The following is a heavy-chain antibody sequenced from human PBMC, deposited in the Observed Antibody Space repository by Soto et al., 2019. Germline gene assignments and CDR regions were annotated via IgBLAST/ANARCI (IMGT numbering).Heavy chain of an antibody. J-gene: IGHJ6*02. CDR1: GFTFRSYE. CDR3: ARSSSSGWSPLYHYDMDV. D-gene: IGHD6-19*01. Sequence: GGSLRLSCAASGFTFRSYEMNWVRQAPGKGLEWVSYISSSGSSIYYADSVEGRFTISRDNAKNPLFLQMNSLRAEDTAVYYCARSSSSGWSPLYHYDMDVWGQGTTVTVSS. CDR2: ISSSGSSI. V-gene: IGHV3-48*03.